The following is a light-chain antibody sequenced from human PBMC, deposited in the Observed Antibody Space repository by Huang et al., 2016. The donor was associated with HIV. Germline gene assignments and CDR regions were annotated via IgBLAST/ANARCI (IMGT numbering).Light chain of an antibody. J-gene: IGKJ2*01. CDR3: QQYYTSPYT. CDR1: QTLLFTSNNKNY. Sequence: DIVMTQSPDSLAVSLGERATVNCKSSQTLLFTSNNKNYVAWYQQKPGHPPKLLIYWASTRESGVPDRFIGSGSGTDFTLTISRLHPEDVAVYYCQQYYTSPYTFGQGTKLEIK. CDR2: WAS. V-gene: IGKV4-1*01.